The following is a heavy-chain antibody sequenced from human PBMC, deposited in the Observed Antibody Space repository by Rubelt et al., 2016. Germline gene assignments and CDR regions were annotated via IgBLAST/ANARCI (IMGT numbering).Heavy chain of an antibody. J-gene: IGHJ4*02. D-gene: IGHD3-10*01. Sequence: QLQLQESGPGLVKPSETLSLTCTVSGGSISSSSYYWGWIRQPPGKGLEWIGEINHSGSTNYNPALKSRVTISVDTSKNQFSLKLSSVTAADTAVYYCARGSGIYWGQGTLVTVSS. CDR3: ARGSGIY. CDR1: GGSISSSSYY. V-gene: IGHV4-39*07. CDR2: INHSGST.